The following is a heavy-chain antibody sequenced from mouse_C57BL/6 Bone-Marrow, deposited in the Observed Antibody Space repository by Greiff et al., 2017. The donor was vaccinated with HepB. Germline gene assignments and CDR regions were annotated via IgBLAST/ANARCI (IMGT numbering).Heavy chain of an antibody. CDR3: TDYYYGSSPFAMDY. CDR1: GFTFSNYW. D-gene: IGHD1-1*01. Sequence: EVQRVESGGGLVQPGGSMKLSCVASGFTFSNYWMNWVRQSPEKGLEWVAQIRLKSDNYATHYAESVKGRFTISRDDSKSSVYLQMNNLRAEDTGIYYCTDYYYGSSPFAMDYWGQGTSVTVSS. J-gene: IGHJ4*01. CDR2: IRLKSDNYAT. V-gene: IGHV6-3*01.